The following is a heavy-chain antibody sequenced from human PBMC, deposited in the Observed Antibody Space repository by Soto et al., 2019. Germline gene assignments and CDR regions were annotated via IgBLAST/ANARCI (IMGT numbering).Heavy chain of an antibody. V-gene: IGHV3-23*01. CDR1: GFTFSIYA. J-gene: IGHJ4*02. D-gene: IGHD3-22*01. Sequence: GGSLRLSCAASGFTFSIYAMSWVRQAPGKGLEWVSTIGGSGGGASYADIVRGRFTISRDNSQNTLYLQMNSLRAEDTAVYYCAKDAPGSGWLSDYWGQGTLVTVSS. CDR3: AKDAPGSGWLSDY. CDR2: IGGSGGGA.